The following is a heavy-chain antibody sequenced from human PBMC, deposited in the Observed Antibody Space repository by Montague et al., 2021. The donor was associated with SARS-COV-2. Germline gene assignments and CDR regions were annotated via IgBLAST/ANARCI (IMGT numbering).Heavy chain of an antibody. CDR1: GASLSGYY. CDR3: ARAIPNPKLLWFGELLYINYFDY. CDR2: VHESGRT. D-gene: IGHD3-10*01. J-gene: IGHJ4*02. V-gene: IGHV4-34*01. Sequence: SETLSLTCSVNGASLSGYYWSWIRQPPGKGLQWIGEVHESGRTNYMPTLGSRVTMSVDTSKKQFSLSLSSVTAADTAVYYCARAIPNPKLLWFGELLYINYFDYWGQGTLVTVSS.